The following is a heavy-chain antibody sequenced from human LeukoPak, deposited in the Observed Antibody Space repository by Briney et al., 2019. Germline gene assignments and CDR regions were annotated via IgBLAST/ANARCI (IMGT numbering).Heavy chain of an antibody. D-gene: IGHD3-22*01. CDR3: AIMHRYYDGSGYWVQ. V-gene: IGHV3-23*01. CDR1: GFTFSSYA. J-gene: IGHJ4*02. CDR2: ISTSGGST. Sequence: GGSLRLSCAASGFTFSSYAMSWVRQAPGKGLEWVSGISTSGGSTSYADSVKGRFTISRDKPRNKLYMQMNSLRAEDTAVYYCAIMHRYYDGSGYWVQWGQGTLVTVSS.